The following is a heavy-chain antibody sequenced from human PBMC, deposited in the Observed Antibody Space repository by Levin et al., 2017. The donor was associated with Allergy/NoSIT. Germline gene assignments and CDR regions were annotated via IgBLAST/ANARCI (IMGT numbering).Heavy chain of an antibody. Sequence: PSETLSLTCTVSRGSIASYYWTWIRLPPGKGLEWIGDIYYNGSSNYNPSLNSRVTISLDTSQNQLSLRLTSVTAASPAVYYCAAGYCTDDNCSFGLDVWGQGTTVTVSS. V-gene: IGHV4-59*01. J-gene: IGHJ6*02. D-gene: IGHD2-8*01. CDR2: IYYNGSS. CDR3: AAGYCTDDNCSFGLDV. CDR1: RGSIASYY.